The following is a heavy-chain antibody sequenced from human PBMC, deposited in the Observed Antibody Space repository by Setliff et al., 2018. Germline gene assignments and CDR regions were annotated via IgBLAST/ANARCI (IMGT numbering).Heavy chain of an antibody. V-gene: IGHV3-33*08. D-gene: IGHD2-15*01. CDR3: ARTCSGSGCYAGLES. J-gene: IGHJ4*02. Sequence: GGSLRLSCAASGFPFSTYRMHWVRQAQGKGLEWVAVIWDDGVKKYHADSVKGRFTISRDNSKNTLYLQMNSLRPEDTAVYYCARTCSGSGCYAGLESWGQGTPVTVSS. CDR1: GFPFSTYR. CDR2: IWDDGVKK.